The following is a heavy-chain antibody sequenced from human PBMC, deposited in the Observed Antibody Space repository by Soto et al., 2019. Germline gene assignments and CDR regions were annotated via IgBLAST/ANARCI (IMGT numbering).Heavy chain of an antibody. CDR2: IIPIFGTT. D-gene: IGHD5-18*01. Sequence: GASVKVSCKASGGTFSSYGINWVRQAPGQGLEWMGGIIPIFGTTNYAQKFQGRVTITADESTSTAYMELSSLRSEDSAVYYCARDKAMVTLAFDVWGQGTMVTVSS. J-gene: IGHJ3*01. CDR3: ARDKAMVTLAFDV. V-gene: IGHV1-69*13. CDR1: GGTFSSYG.